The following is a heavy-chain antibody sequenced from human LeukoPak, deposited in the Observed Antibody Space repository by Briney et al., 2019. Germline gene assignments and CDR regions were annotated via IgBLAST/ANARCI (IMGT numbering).Heavy chain of an antibody. D-gene: IGHD3-10*01. Sequence: GGSLRLSCVASGFPISTNYMSWVRQAPGKGPEWVSIIYSGGNTFYADSVKGRFTISRDSSKNTLFLQMISLRAEDTAVYYCAGDHITMIRGVSYYSYGMDVWGQGTTVTVSS. CDR2: IYSGGNT. J-gene: IGHJ6*02. CDR3: AGDHITMIRGVSYYSYGMDV. V-gene: IGHV3-53*01. CDR1: GFPISTNY.